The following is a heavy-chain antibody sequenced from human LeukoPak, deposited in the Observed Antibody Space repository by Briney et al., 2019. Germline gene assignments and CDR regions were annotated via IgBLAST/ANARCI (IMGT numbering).Heavy chain of an antibody. V-gene: IGHV4-34*01. CDR2: INHSGST. J-gene: IGHJ4*02. Sequence: SETLSLTCAVYGGSFSGYYWSWLRQPPGKGLEWIGEINHSGSTNYNPSLKSRVTISVDTSKNQFSLKLSSVTAADTAVYYCARSGPLLRYFDWLLYGFDYWGQGTLVTVSS. CDR1: GGSFSGYY. CDR3: ARSGPLLRYFDWLLYGFDY. D-gene: IGHD3-9*01.